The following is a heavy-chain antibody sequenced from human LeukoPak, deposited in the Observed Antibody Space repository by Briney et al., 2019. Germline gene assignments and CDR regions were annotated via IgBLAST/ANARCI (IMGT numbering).Heavy chain of an antibody. CDR3: AMGVVWFGELSSDY. J-gene: IGHJ4*02. V-gene: IGHV3-23*01. CDR2: ISGSGGST. CDR1: GFTFSSYA. Sequence: GGSLRLSCAASGFTFSSYAMSRVRQAPGKGLEWVSAISGSGGSTYYADSVKGRFTISRDNSKNTLYLQMNSLRAEDTAVYYCAMGVVWFGELSSDYWGQGTLVTVSS. D-gene: IGHD3-10*01.